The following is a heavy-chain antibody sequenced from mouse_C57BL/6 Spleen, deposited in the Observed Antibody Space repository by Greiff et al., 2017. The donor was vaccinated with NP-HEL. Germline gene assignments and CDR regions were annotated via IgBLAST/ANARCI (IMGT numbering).Heavy chain of an antibody. Sequence: EVQLQQPGPELVKPGASVKMSCKASGYTFTDYNMHWVKQSHGKSLEWIGYINPNNGGTSYNQKFKGKATLTVNKSSSTAYMELRSLTSEDSAVYYGARGYYDSAWFAYWGQGTLVTVSA. CDR3: ARGYYDSAWFAY. D-gene: IGHD2-4*01. CDR2: INPNNGGT. V-gene: IGHV1-22*01. CDR1: GYTFTDYN. J-gene: IGHJ3*01.